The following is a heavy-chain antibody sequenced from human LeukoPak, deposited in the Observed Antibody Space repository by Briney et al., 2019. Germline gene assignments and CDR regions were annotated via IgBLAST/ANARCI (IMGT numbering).Heavy chain of an antibody. V-gene: IGHV4-59*01. J-gene: IGHJ4*02. Sequence: SGTLSLTCTVSGGSISSYYWSWIRQPPGKGLEWIGYIYYSGSTNYNPSLMSRVTISVDTSKNQFSLKLSSVTAADTAVYYCARGGPRPSDYWGQGTLVTVSS. D-gene: IGHD3-16*01. CDR3: ARGGPRPSDY. CDR2: IYYSGST. CDR1: GGSISSYY.